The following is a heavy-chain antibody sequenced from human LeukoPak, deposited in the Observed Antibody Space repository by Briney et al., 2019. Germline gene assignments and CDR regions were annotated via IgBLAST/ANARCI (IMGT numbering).Heavy chain of an antibody. CDR3: ARDREVLGAFDI. D-gene: IGHD4/OR15-4a*01. CDR2: IIPILGIA. Sequence: ASVKVSCKASGGTFSSYAISWVRQAPGQGLERMGRIIPILGIANYAQKFQGRVTITADKSTSTAYMELSSLRSEDTAVYYCARDREVLGAFDIWGQGTMVTVSS. CDR1: GGTFSSYA. J-gene: IGHJ3*02. V-gene: IGHV1-69*04.